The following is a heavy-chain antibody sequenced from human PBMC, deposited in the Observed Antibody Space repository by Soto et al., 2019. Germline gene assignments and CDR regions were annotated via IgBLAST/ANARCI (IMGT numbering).Heavy chain of an antibody. CDR2: INHSGRT. D-gene: IGHD1-7*01. CDR3: ARGLRYNWNYVVYYYYRMDV. V-gene: IGHV4-34*01. Sequence: SETLSLTCAVYGGSFSGCYWSWIRQPPGKGLEWIGEINHSGRTNYNPSLKSRVTISVDTSKNQFSLKLSSVTAEDTAVYYCARGLRYNWNYVVYYYYRMDVWGQGNTVT. CDR1: GGSFSGCY. J-gene: IGHJ6*02.